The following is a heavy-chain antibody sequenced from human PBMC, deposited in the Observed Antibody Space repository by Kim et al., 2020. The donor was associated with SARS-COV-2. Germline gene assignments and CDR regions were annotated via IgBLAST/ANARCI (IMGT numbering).Heavy chain of an antibody. CDR1: GASMTGSSGYY. CDR3: VRRAYGSGNNWFDP. Sequence: SETLSLTCTVSGASMTGSSGYYWGWIRQPPGQRLEWIGGIHHSGATYYSPSLRSRVTISADTSSNRFSLSLNSVTAADTGVYYCVRRAYGSGNNWFDPWGQGTLVTVSS. CDR2: IHHSGAT. V-gene: IGHV4-39*02. D-gene: IGHD3-10*01. J-gene: IGHJ5*02.